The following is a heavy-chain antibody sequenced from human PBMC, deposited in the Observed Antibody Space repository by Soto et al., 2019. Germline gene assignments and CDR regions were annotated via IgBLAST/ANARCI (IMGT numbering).Heavy chain of an antibody. CDR3: ARQLPRIAAAGPYNWFDP. Sequence: GESLKFSCKGSGYSFTSYWISWVRQMPGKGLEWMGRIDPSDSYTNYSPSFQGHVTISADKSISTAYLQWSSLKASDTAMYYCARQLPRIAAAGPYNWFDPWGQGTLVTVSS. V-gene: IGHV5-10-1*01. CDR2: IDPSDSYT. J-gene: IGHJ5*02. CDR1: GYSFTSYW. D-gene: IGHD6-13*01.